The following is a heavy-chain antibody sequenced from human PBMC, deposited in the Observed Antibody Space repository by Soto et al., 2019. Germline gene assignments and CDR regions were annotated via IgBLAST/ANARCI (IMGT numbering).Heavy chain of an antibody. J-gene: IGHJ1*01. D-gene: IGHD4-4*01. V-gene: IGHV4-59*08. CDR2: VFYSGAA. CDR1: GGSLSPYY. Sequence: SETLSLTCTVSGGSLSPYYWSWIRQPPGKGLEWLGYVFYSGAAKYHPSLQSRVNLSVDTSKNLISLKLSSVTAADTAVYYCARHHRVYDYRVEYVQSWGQGTLVTVSS. CDR3: ARHHRVYDYRVEYVQS.